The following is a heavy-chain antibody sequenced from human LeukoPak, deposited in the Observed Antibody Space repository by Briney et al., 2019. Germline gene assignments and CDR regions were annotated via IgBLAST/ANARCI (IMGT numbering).Heavy chain of an antibody. CDR1: GYNFNRYT. CDR2: VSTSNGDT. D-gene: IGHD5-18*01. J-gene: IGHJ4*02. CDR3: ARVSDTSMVTPGFDS. V-gene: IGHV1-18*01. Sequence: ASVKVSCKTSGYNFNRYTITWVRQAPGQGLQWMGWVSTSNGDTSYADKFQGRVTMTTETVTKTAYMELRRLRSGDTAMYFCARVSDTSMVTPGFDSWGQGTLVTVSS.